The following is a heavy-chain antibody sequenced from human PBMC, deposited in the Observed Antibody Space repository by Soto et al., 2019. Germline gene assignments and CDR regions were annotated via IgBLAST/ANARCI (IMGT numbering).Heavy chain of an antibody. D-gene: IGHD3-10*01. J-gene: IGHJ2*01. CDR1: GGTFNNYA. CDR3: ARDRFYYGSGSLYWYFDL. CDR2: IIPIFGTT. V-gene: IGHV1-69*05. Sequence: SVKVSCKASGGTFNNYAFSWVRQAPGQGLEWMGGIIPIFGTTNYAQKFQGRVTITRDTSASTAYMELSSLRSEDTAVYYCARDRFYYGSGSLYWYFDLWGRGTLVTVS.